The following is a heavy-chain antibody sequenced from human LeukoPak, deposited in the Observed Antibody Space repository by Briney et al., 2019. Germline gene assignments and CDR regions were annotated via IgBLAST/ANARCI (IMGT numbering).Heavy chain of an antibody. V-gene: IGHV4-38-2*02. CDR2: IYHSGST. D-gene: IGHD1-7*01. Sequence: SETLSLTCTVSGYSISSGYYWGWIRQPPGKGLEWIGSIYHSGSTYYNPSLKSRVTISVDTSKNQFSLKLSSVTAADTAVYYCARDGGYGWNFYYYYYMDVWGKGTTVTVSS. J-gene: IGHJ6*03. CDR1: GYSISSGYY. CDR3: ARDGGYGWNFYYYYYMDV.